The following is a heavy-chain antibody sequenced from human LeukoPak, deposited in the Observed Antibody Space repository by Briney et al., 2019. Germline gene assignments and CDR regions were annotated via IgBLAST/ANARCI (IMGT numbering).Heavy chain of an antibody. V-gene: IGHV4-39*07. CDR1: GGSISGSSYY. J-gene: IGHJ4*02. D-gene: IGHD5-18*01. CDR3: ARVSDTAMVTFDY. CDR2: IYYSGST. Sequence: SETLSLTCTVSGGSISGSSYYWGWIRQPPGKGLEWIGSIYYSGSTYYNPSLKSRVTISVDTSKNQFSLKLSSVTAADTAVYYCARVSDTAMVTFDYWGQGTLVTVSS.